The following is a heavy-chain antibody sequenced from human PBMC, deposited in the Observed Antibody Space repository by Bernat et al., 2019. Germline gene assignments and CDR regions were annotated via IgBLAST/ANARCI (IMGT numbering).Heavy chain of an antibody. J-gene: IGHJ4*02. CDR2: ISGSGTTT. CDR1: GFTFNSYA. V-gene: IGHV3-23*01. CDR3: VKVSAFWGYEDYFDN. D-gene: IGHD3-16*01. Sequence: EVQVLESGGGLVQPGGSLRLSCAASGFTFNSYAMNWVRQAPGKGLEWVSGISGSGTTTFYADSVNGRFTISRDNSKNSVFLQMNSLRAEDTAVYYCVKVSAFWGYEDYFDNWGQGTLVTVSS.